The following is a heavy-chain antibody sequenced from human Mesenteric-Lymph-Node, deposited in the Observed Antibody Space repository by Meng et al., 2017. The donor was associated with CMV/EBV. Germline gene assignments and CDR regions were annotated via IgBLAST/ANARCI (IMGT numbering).Heavy chain of an antibody. CDR3: ARGVGERFLEWLLSCWFDP. Sequence: FSSYTLILVRQAPGQGLEWMGRIIPILGIANYAQQFQGRVTITADKSTSTAYMELSSLRSEDTAVYYCARGVGERFLEWLLSCWFDPWGQGTLVTVSS. CDR1: FSSYT. V-gene: IGHV1-69*02. CDR2: IIPILGIA. D-gene: IGHD3-3*01. J-gene: IGHJ5*02.